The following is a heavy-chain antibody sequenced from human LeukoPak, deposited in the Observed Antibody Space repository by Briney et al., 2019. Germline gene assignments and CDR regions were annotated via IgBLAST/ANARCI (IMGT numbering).Heavy chain of an antibody. CDR1: GFTFSSYW. J-gene: IGHJ4*02. CDR3: ARDLGYCSSTSCPLYYFDY. V-gene: IGHV3-7*01. Sequence: GGSLRLSCAASGFTFSSYWMSWVRQAPGKGLEWVANIKQDGSEKYYVDSVKGRFTISRDNAKNSLYLQMNSLRAEDTAVYYCARDLGYCSSTSCPLYYFDYWGQGTLVTVSS. D-gene: IGHD2-2*01. CDR2: IKQDGSEK.